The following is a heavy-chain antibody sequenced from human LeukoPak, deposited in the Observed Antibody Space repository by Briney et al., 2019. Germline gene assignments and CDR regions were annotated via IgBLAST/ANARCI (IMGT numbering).Heavy chain of an antibody. Sequence: SVKVSCKASGGTFDNYGISWVRQAPGQGLEWMGGIFPLFGTTNYAQKFQGRVTITTDESTSTAYMELSSLRSEDTAVYYCARHTSSTDYYSAFDFWGQGTMVTISS. CDR1: GGTFDNYG. D-gene: IGHD2-2*01. CDR3: ARHTSSTDYYSAFDF. V-gene: IGHV1-69*05. J-gene: IGHJ3*01. CDR2: IFPLFGTT.